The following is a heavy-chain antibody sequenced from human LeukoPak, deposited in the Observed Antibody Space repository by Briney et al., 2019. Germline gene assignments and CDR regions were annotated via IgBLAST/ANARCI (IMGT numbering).Heavy chain of an antibody. CDR2: ISYGGGNK. D-gene: IGHD5-18*01. CDR1: GFTFSTYG. CDR3: ARGSGYSYAFTGRERTKSRLDY. V-gene: IGHV3-30*19. J-gene: IGHJ4*02. Sequence: GGSLRLSCAASGFTFSTYGMHWVRQAPGKGLEWVAVISYGGGNKYYADSVKGRFTISRDNSKNMLFLQMDSLKPEDTAVYYCARGSGYSYAFTGRERTKSRLDYWGQGTLVTVSS.